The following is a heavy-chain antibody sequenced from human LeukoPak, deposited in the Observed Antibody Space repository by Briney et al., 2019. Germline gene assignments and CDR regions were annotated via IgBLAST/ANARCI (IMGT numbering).Heavy chain of an antibody. CDR3: ARDTSLDAAGWFDP. V-gene: IGHV3-9*01. CDR2: ISWNGGSI. Sequence: GGSLRLSCAASGFTFEDYAMHWVRQAPGKGLEWVSGISWNGGSIGYADSVKGRFAISRDNAKNSLYLQMHSLRAEDTALYYCARDTSLDAAGWFDPWGQGTLVTVSS. J-gene: IGHJ5*02. CDR1: GFTFEDYA. D-gene: IGHD2-2*01.